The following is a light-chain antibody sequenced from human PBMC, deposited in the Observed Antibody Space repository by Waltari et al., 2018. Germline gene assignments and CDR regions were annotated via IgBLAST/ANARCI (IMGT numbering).Light chain of an antibody. CDR3: MQSLQTLWT. CDR2: LGS. J-gene: IGKJ1*01. CDR1: QILLHSNAYNY. Sequence: DIVVTQSPLSLPVTPGEPASIPSMSSQILLHSNAYNYLDWYLQKPGQSPQLLIYLGSNRASGVPDRFSGSGSGTDFTLKISRVEAEDVGVYYCMQSLQTLWTFGQGTKVEIK. V-gene: IGKV2-28*01.